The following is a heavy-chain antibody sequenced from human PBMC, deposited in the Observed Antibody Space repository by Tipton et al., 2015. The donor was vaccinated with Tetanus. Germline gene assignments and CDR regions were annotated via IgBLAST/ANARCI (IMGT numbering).Heavy chain of an antibody. Sequence: TLSLTCTVSGDSLRTGDRNWSWIRQPPGKALEWIGSIYYSGSTFYHPSLQSRVTISVDTSKNQFSLRLSSVTAADTAVYFCARHPPPYYYGSGSYLDYWGQGTPVTVSS. V-gene: IGHV4-30-2*03. J-gene: IGHJ4*02. D-gene: IGHD3-10*01. CDR2: IYYSGST. CDR1: GDSLRTGDRN. CDR3: ARHPPPYYYGSGSYLDY.